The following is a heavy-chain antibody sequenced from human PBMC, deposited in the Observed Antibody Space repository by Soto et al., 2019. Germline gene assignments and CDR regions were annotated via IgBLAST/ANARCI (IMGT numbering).Heavy chain of an antibody. CDR3: AKYFGGGACIPPYYYYYIDV. Sequence: GGSLRLSCAASGFTFSNYWMSWVRQVPGKGPEWVATIKQDGSATFFADSVKGRFTVSRDNGKNSLYLQMNSLRVEDTAVYYCAKYFGGGACIPPYYYYYIDVWGRGTTVTVSS. CDR1: GFTFSNYW. D-gene: IGHD2-21*01. V-gene: IGHV3-7*01. CDR2: IKQDGSAT. J-gene: IGHJ6*03.